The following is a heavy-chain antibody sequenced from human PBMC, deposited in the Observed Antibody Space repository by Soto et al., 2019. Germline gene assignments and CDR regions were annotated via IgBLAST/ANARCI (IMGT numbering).Heavy chain of an antibody. CDR2: IYQSGVT. D-gene: IGHD6-19*01. V-gene: IGHV4-30-2*01. J-gene: IGHJ5*02. Sequence: SETLSLTCNMSGDSYSISTYSWSWIRQPPGKALQWIGFIYQSGVTSYNPSLASRVSISLDRSNNQCPLKLKSVTAADTAVYFCAGMPYTSGLRFDPWGPGTLVTVSS. CDR1: GDSYSISTYS. CDR3: AGMPYTSGLRFDP.